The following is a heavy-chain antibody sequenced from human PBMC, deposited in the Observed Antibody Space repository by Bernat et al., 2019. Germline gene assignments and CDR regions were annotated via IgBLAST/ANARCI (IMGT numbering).Heavy chain of an antibody. Sequence: QVQLVQSGAEVKKPGASVTVSCKASGYTFTGYYMHWVRQAPGQGLEWMGWINPNSGGTNYAQKFEGRGTMTRDTSISTAYMELSRLRSDDTAVYYCARELGYCSGGSCSGGRIIKNYFDYWGQGTLVTVSS. CDR1: GYTFTGYY. J-gene: IGHJ4*02. CDR2: INPNSGGT. D-gene: IGHD2-15*01. CDR3: ARELGYCSGGSCSGGRIIKNYFDY. V-gene: IGHV1-2*02.